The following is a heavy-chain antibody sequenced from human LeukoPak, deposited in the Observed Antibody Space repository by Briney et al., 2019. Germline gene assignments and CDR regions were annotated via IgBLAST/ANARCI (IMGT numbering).Heavy chain of an antibody. D-gene: IGHD6-13*01. J-gene: IGHJ1*01. CDR3: ARGSAAGARDEYFQH. CDR1: GGTFSSYA. Sequence: GASVKVSCKASGGTFSSYAISWVRQAPGQGLEWMGRIIPILGIANYAQRFQGRVTITADKSTSTAYMELSSLRSEDTAVYYCARGSAAGARDEYFQHWGQGTLVTVSS. CDR2: IIPILGIA. V-gene: IGHV1-69*04.